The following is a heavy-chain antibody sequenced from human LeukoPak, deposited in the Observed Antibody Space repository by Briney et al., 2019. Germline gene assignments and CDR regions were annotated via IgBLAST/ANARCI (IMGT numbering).Heavy chain of an antibody. Sequence: ETLSLTCTVSGGSISSYYWSWIRQPPGKGLEWIGYIYYSGSTNYNPSLKSRVTISVDTSKNQFSLKLSSVTAADTAVYYCARSSSYYGSGSYPNYYYYYYMDVWGKGTTVTISS. J-gene: IGHJ6*03. CDR1: GGSISSYY. CDR2: IYYSGST. V-gene: IGHV4-59*01. CDR3: ARSSSYYGSGSYPNYYYYYYMDV. D-gene: IGHD3-10*01.